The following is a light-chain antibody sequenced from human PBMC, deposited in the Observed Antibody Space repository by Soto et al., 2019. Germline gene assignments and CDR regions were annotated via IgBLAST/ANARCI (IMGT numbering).Light chain of an antibody. V-gene: IGKV3-20*01. CDR3: QQYGGSPPIT. Sequence: EIVLTQSPGTLSLSPGERATLSCRASQSVSSSYLAWYQQKPGQAPRLLIYGASSRATGIPDRFSGSGSGPYFTLTISTLQPEDFAVYYCQQYGGSPPITFGPGTKVDIK. J-gene: IGKJ3*01. CDR2: GAS. CDR1: QSVSSSY.